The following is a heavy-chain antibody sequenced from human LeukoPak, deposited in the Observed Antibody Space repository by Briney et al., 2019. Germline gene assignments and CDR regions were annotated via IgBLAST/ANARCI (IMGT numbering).Heavy chain of an antibody. Sequence: GGSLRLSCAASGFTFSSYGMHWVRQALGKGLEWVAVIWYDGSNKYYADSVKGRFTISRDNSKNTLYLQMNSLRAEDTAVYYCASSAVAGTSNYYYGMDVWGQGTTVTVSS. CDR2: IWYDGSNK. CDR3: ASSAVAGTSNYYYGMDV. CDR1: GFTFSSYG. J-gene: IGHJ6*02. D-gene: IGHD6-19*01. V-gene: IGHV3-33*01.